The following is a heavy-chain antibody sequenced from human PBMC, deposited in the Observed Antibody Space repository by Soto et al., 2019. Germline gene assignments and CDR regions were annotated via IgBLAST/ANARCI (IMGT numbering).Heavy chain of an antibody. J-gene: IGHJ4*02. CDR2: ISAYNGNT. Sequence: QVQLVQSGAQVKKPGASVKVSCKASGYTFTSYGISWVRQAPGQGLEWMGWISAYNGNTNYAQKLQGRVTMTTDTSTSTAYMELRILRSDDTAVYYCARSGCSGGSCYSYYFDYWGQGTLVTVSS. CDR3: ARSGCSGGSCYSYYFDY. V-gene: IGHV1-18*01. CDR1: GYTFTSYG. D-gene: IGHD2-15*01.